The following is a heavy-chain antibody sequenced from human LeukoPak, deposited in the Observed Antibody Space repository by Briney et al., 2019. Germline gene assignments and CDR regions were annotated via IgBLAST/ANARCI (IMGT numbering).Heavy chain of an antibody. D-gene: IGHD5-12*01. CDR3: ARGGLRQRTTYFDY. J-gene: IGHJ4*02. V-gene: IGHV4-30-4*01. CDR1: GGTISSGDYY. Sequence: TLSLTCTVSGGTISSGDYYWSWIRQPPGKGLEWIGYFYYSGSTYYNPSLKSRVTISVDTSKNQFSLKLSSVTAADTAVYYCARGGLRQRTTYFDYWGQGTLVTVSS. CDR2: FYYSGST.